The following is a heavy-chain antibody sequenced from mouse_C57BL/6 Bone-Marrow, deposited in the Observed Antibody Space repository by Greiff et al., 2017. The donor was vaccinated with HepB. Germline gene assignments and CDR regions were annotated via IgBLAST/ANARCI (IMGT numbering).Heavy chain of an antibody. CDR1: GFTFSSYG. D-gene: IGHD1-1*01. CDR2: ISSGGSYT. Sequence: EVMLVESGGDLVKPGGSLKLSCAASGFTFSSYGMSWVRQTPDKRLEWVATISSGGSYTYYPDSVKGRFTISRDNAKNTLYRQMSSLKSEDTAMYYCATYGPGDYWGQGTTLTVSS. V-gene: IGHV5-6*01. J-gene: IGHJ2*01. CDR3: ATYGPGDY.